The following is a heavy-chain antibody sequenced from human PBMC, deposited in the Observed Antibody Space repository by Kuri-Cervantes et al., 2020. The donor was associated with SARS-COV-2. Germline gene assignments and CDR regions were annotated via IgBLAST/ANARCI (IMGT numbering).Heavy chain of an antibody. D-gene: IGHD6-6*01. V-gene: IGHV4-39*01. Sequence: SETLSLTCTVSGGSISSSSYYWGWIRQPPGKGLEWIGSIYYSGSTNYNPSLKSRVTISVDTSKNQFSLKLSSVTAADTAVYYCAGEYSSFAMDAFDIWGQGTMVTVSS. CDR1: GGSISSSSYY. CDR3: AGEYSSFAMDAFDI. J-gene: IGHJ3*02. CDR2: IYYSGST.